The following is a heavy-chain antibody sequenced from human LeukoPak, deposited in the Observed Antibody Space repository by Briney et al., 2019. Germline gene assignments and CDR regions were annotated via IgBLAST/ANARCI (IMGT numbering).Heavy chain of an antibody. CDR2: ISDSGENT. J-gene: IGHJ3*02. Sequence: GGSLRLSCVASGFSFSSYGMSWVRQAPGKGLEWVSGISDSGENTHYADSVKGRFTISRDLSTNTLFLQMNSLRAEDTALYYCAKIQGWFNAAFQIGGQGTMVTVSS. V-gene: IGHV3-23*01. CDR1: GFSFSSYG. D-gene: IGHD6-19*01. CDR3: AKIQGWFNAAFQI.